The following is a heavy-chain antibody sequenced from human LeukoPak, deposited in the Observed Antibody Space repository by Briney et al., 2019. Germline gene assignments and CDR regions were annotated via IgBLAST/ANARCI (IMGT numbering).Heavy chain of an antibody. J-gene: IGHJ6*02. D-gene: IGHD3-9*01. CDR1: GGTFSSYA. V-gene: IGHV1-69*13. Sequence: ASVKVSCKASGGTFSSYAISWARQAPGQGLGWMGGIIPIFGTANYAQKFQGRVTITADESTSTAYMELSSLRSEDTAVYYCARDGYDILTGYYEYYGMDVWGQGTTVTVSS. CDR3: ARDGYDILTGYYEYYGMDV. CDR2: IIPIFGTA.